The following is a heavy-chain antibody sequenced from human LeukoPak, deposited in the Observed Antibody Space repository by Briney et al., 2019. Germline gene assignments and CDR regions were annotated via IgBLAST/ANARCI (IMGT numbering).Heavy chain of an antibody. CDR3: ARSYYDLLATFDY. D-gene: IGHD3-22*01. J-gene: IGHJ4*02. CDR2: ISPYNGDR. CDR1: GYTFTNYA. Sequence: ASVKVSCKASGYTFTNYAITWVRQAPGQGPEWMGWISPYNGDRRDALKFQDRVTMTTDTSTTTAYMELRSLRSDDTAVYYCARSYYDLLATFDYWGQGTLVTVSS. V-gene: IGHV1-18*01.